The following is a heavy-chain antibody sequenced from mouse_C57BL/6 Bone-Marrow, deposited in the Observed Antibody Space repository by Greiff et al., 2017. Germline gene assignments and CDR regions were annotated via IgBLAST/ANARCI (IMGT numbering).Heavy chain of an antibody. J-gene: IGHJ4*01. CDR3: AREIYYGHYGEAKDY. CDR2: IYPRSGNT. CDR1: GYTFSSYG. Sequence: VQLQQSGAELVRPGASVKLSCKASGYTFSSYGISWVKQRTGQGLEWIGEIYPRSGNTYYNEKFKGKATLTADKSSSTAYRELRILTSEDSAVYFCAREIYYGHYGEAKDYWGQGTSVTVSS. V-gene: IGHV1-81*01. D-gene: IGHD2-1*01.